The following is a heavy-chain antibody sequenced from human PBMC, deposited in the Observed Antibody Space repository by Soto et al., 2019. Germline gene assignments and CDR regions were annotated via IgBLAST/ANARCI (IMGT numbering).Heavy chain of an antibody. V-gene: IGHV3-23*01. CDR3: AKKVNSGPGSQYFDY. CDR1: GFTFSDYS. CDR2: FRTSGDGGTT. J-gene: IGHJ4*02. D-gene: IGHD3-10*01. Sequence: GGSLRLSCAASGFTFSDYSMSWVRQAPGKGLEWVSGFRTSGDGGTTYYADSVKGRFTISRDNSKNTLFLQMNSLRAEDTAIYYCAKKVNSGPGSQYFDYWGQGTLVTVSS.